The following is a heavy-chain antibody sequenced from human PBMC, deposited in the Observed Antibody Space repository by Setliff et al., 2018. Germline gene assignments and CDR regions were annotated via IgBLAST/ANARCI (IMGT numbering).Heavy chain of an antibody. J-gene: IGHJ6*02. CDR1: RFTFSNYG. CDR2: IWNDGSTK. V-gene: IGHV3-33*01. D-gene: IGHD2-21*02. Sequence: GGSLRLSCVASRFTFSNYGMHWVRQAPGKGLEWVALIWNDGSTKFYGDSVKGRFTISRDNSKNTLYLQMDTLRAEHTAIYYCARNWATAQHYYYGMDVWGQGTTVTVSS. CDR3: ARNWATAQHYYYGMDV.